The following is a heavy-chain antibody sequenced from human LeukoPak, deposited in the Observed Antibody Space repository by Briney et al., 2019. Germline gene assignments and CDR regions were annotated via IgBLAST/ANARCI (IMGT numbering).Heavy chain of an antibody. CDR2: INHSGST. Sequence: PSETLSLTCAVYGGSFSGYYWSWIRQPPGKGLEWIGEINHSGSTNYNPSLKCRVTISVDTSKNQFSLKLSSVTAADTAVYYCARGRGIWNPRGWFDPWGQGTLVTVSS. J-gene: IGHJ5*02. V-gene: IGHV4-34*01. CDR1: GGSFSGYY. CDR3: ARGRGIWNPRGWFDP. D-gene: IGHD1-1*01.